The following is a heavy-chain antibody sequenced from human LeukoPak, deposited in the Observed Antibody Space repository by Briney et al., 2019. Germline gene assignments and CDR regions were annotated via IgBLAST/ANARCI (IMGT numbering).Heavy chain of an antibody. CDR1: GGSFSGYY. J-gene: IGHJ5*02. CDR2: INHSGST. Sequence: SETLSLTCAVYGGSFSGYYWSWIRQPPGKGLEWIGEINHSGSTNYNPSLKSRVTISVDTSKNQFSLKLSSVTAADTAMYYCARGDFWSGYYRGGWFDPWGQGTLVTVSS. V-gene: IGHV4-34*01. D-gene: IGHD3-3*01. CDR3: ARGDFWSGYYRGGWFDP.